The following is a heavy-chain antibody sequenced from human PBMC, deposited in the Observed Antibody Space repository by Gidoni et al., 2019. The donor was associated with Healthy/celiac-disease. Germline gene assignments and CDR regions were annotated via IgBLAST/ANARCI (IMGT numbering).Heavy chain of an antibody. CDR1: GFTFSSYA. J-gene: IGHJ4*02. CDR2: ISGSGGST. Sequence: EVQLLESGGGLVQPGGSLRLSCAASGFTFSSYAMSWVRQAPGKGLEWVSAISGSGGSTYYADSVKGRFTISRDNSKNTLYLQMNSLRAEDTAVYYCAKDRGGRYFDSYYFDYWGQGTLVTVSS. CDR3: AKDRGGRYFDSYYFDY. V-gene: IGHV3-23*01. D-gene: IGHD3-9*01.